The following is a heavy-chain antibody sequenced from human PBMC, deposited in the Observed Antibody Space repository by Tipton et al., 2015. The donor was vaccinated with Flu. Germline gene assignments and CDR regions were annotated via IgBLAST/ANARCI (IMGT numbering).Heavy chain of an antibody. V-gene: IGHV1-8*01. CDR1: GYTFTSYD. D-gene: IGHD2-15*01. J-gene: IGHJ6*02. CDR3: ARRGVRRGGMDV. CDR2: MNPNSGNT. Sequence: QVQLVQSGAEVKKPGASVKVSCKASGYTFTSYDINWVRQATGQGLEWMGWMNPNSGNTGYAQKFQGRVTMTRNTSISTAYMELSSLGSEDTAGYYCARRGVRRGGMDVWGQGTTVTVSS.